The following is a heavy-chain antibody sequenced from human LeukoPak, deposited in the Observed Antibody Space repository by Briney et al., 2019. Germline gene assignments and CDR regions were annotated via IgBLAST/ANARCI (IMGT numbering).Heavy chain of an antibody. CDR2: ISSSSYI. Sequence: GGSLRLSCAASGFTFSSYSMNWVRQAPGKGLEWVSSISSSSYIYYADSVKGRFTISRDNAKNSLYLQMNSLRAEDTAVYYCARDGGFGEVDYWGQGTLVTVSS. D-gene: IGHD3-10*01. J-gene: IGHJ4*02. V-gene: IGHV3-21*01. CDR3: ARDGGFGEVDY. CDR1: GFTFSSYS.